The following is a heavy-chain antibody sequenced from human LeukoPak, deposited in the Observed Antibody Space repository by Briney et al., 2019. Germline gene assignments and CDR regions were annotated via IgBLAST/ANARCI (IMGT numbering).Heavy chain of an antibody. V-gene: IGHV3-30*02. CDR1: GFTFSSYG. CDR3: AKSRGSSGWYDWFDP. D-gene: IGHD6-19*01. CDR2: DGSNK. Sequence: GGSLRLSCAASGFTFSSYGMHWVRQAPGKGLEWVDDGSNKYYADSVKGRFTISRDNSKNTLYLQMNSLRAEDTAVYYCAKSRGSSGWYDWFDPWGQGTLVTVSS. J-gene: IGHJ5*02.